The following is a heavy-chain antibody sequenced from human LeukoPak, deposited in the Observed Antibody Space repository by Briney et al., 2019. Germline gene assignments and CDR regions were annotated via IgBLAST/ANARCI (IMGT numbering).Heavy chain of an antibody. Sequence: GGSLRLSCAASGFTFSSYAMHWVRQAPGKGLEWVAVISYDGSNKYYADSVKGRFTISRDNSKNTLYLQMNSLRAEDTAVYYCAREKAYCGGDCYSGIGYYYYGMDVWGQGTRVTVSS. V-gene: IGHV3-30-3*01. J-gene: IGHJ6*02. CDR2: ISYDGSNK. CDR1: GFTFSSYA. D-gene: IGHD2-21*02. CDR3: AREKAYCGGDCYSGIGYYYYGMDV.